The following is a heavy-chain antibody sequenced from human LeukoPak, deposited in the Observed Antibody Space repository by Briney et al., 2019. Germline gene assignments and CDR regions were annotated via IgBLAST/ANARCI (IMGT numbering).Heavy chain of an antibody. V-gene: IGHV1-46*01. Sequence: ASVMVSCKASGYTFTSYYMHWVRQAPGQGLEWMGIINPSGGSTSYAQKFQGRVTMTRDTSTSTVYMELSSLRSEDTAVYYCARLAVAGRGSGRFDYWGQGTLVTVSS. CDR3: ARLAVAGRGSGRFDY. D-gene: IGHD6-19*01. CDR1: GYTFTSYY. CDR2: INPSGGST. J-gene: IGHJ4*02.